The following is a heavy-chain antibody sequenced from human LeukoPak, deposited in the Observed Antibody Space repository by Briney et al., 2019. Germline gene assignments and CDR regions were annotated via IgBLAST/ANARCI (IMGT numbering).Heavy chain of an antibody. V-gene: IGHV4-38-2*01. CDR3: ATLPSQTGIYLDYYFDN. D-gene: IGHD2-21*02. J-gene: IGHJ4*02. CDR2: MSHSGNT. CDR1: GYPISRGYF. Sequence: SETLSLTCVVSGYPISRGYFWGWVRQPPGKGLEWIGSMSHSGNTHYSPSLKSRVTISMDMSNNQFSLRLSSVTAADTALYYCATLPSQTGIYLDYYFDNWRQGTLVTVSS.